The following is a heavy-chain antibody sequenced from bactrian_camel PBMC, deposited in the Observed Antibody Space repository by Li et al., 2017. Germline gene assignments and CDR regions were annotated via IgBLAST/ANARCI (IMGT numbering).Heavy chain of an antibody. CDR2: ISSGSTT. V-gene: IGHV3S1*01. CDR1: GFIFSSYW. Sequence: HVQLVESGGGLVQPGGSLRLSCAASGFIFSSYWMYWVRQAPGKGLEWVSSISSGSTTYYADSMKGRFSISRDNAKNTLYLQLNSLKTEDTAMYYGTKRISVYGGNWRQNYWGQGTQVTVS. J-gene: IGHJ4*01. CDR3: TKRISVYGGNWRQNY. D-gene: IGHD6*01.